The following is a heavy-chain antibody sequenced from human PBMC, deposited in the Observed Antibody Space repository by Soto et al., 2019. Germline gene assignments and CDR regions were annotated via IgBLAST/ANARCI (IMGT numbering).Heavy chain of an antibody. CDR1: GYSFTSYW. D-gene: IGHD3-22*01. V-gene: IGHV5-10-1*01. CDR2: IDPSDSYT. J-gene: IGHJ6*02. Sequence: PGESRKISCXGSGYSFTSYWISWVRQMPGKGLEWMGRIDPSDSYTNYSPSFQGHVTISADKSISTAYLQWSSLKASDTAMYYCARHASITMIVVVPDAYYYYGMDVWGQGTTVTVSS. CDR3: ARHASITMIVVVPDAYYYYGMDV.